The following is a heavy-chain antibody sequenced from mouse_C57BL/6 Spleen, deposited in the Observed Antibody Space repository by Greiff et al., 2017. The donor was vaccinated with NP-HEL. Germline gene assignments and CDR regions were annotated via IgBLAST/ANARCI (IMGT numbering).Heavy chain of an antibody. Sequence: EVKLVESGEGLVKPGGSLKLSCAASGFTFSSYAMSWVRQTPEKRLEWVAYISSGGDYIYYADTVKGRFTLSRDNARHTLYLQMSSLKSEDTAMYYCTRDQGGYVEEGFAYGGQGTLVTVSA. CDR1: GFTFSSYA. CDR3: TRDQGGYVEEGFAY. CDR2: ISSGGDYI. D-gene: IGHD2-2*01. J-gene: IGHJ3*01. V-gene: IGHV5-9-1*02.